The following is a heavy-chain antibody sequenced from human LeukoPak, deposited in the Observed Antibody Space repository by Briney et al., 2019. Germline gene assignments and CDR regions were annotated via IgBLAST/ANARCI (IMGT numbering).Heavy chain of an antibody. D-gene: IGHD3-22*01. Sequence: PSETLSLTCTASGGSISSYCWTWIRQPPGKGLEWIGYIYRSETTNYNPSLKSRVTISEETSKNQFSLKLTSVTAADTAVYFCARALFRYDSSSRSLHWYFDLWGRGTLVTVSS. CDR1: GGSISSYC. CDR3: ARALFRYDSSSRSLHWYFDL. CDR2: IYRSETT. V-gene: IGHV4-59*01. J-gene: IGHJ2*01.